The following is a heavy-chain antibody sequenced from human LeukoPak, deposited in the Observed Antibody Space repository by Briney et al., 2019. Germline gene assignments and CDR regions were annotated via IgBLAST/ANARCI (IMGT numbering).Heavy chain of an antibody. V-gene: IGHV4-39*01. Sequence: SETLFLTCTVSGGSISSSIYYWGWIRQPPGKGLEWIGSIYYSGSTYYNPSLKSRVTISVDTSKNQFSLKLSSVTAADTAVYYCARPIAAAGTGFDYWGQGTLVTVSS. CDR3: ARPIAAAGTGFDY. CDR2: IYYSGST. CDR1: GGSISSSIYY. D-gene: IGHD6-13*01. J-gene: IGHJ4*02.